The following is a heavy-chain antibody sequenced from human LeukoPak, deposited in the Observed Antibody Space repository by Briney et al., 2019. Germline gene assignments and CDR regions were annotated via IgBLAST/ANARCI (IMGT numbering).Heavy chain of an antibody. CDR2: ISYDGSNK. CDR3: ARDPRALVVPAAIKRPYYIDY. Sequence: GGSLRLSCAASGFTFSSYAMNWVRQAPGKGLEWVAVISYDGSNKYYADSVKGRFTISRDNSKNTLYLQMNSLRAEDTAVYYCARDPRALVVPAAIKRPYYIDYWGQGTLVTVSS. CDR1: GFTFSSYA. D-gene: IGHD2-2*01. V-gene: IGHV3-30-3*01. J-gene: IGHJ4*02.